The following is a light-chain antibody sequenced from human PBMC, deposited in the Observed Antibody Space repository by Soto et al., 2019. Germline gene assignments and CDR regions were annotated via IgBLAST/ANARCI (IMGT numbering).Light chain of an antibody. CDR3: QQYNNWPYT. Sequence: EIVLTQSPATLSLSPGERVTLSCRASQSVSSNLAWYQQKPGQAPRLLIYAASARATGIPARFSGSGSGTDFTLTISSLQSEDFAVYYCQQYNNWPYTFGQGTKVDIK. CDR1: QSVSSN. V-gene: IGKV3-15*01. CDR2: AAS. J-gene: IGKJ2*01.